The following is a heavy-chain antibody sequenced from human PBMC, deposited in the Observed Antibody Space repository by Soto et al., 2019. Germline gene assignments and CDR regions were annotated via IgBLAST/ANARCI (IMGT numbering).Heavy chain of an antibody. D-gene: IGHD3-16*01. CDR2: IYYSGST. CDR3: ARQAYITPLTN. Sequence: SETLSLTCTVSGGSISSYYWSWIRQPPGKGLEWIGYIYYSGSTNYNPSLKSRVTISVDTSKNQFSLKLSSVTAADTAVYYCARQAYITPLTNWGQGTLVTVSS. V-gene: IGHV4-59*08. J-gene: IGHJ4*02. CDR1: GGSISSYY.